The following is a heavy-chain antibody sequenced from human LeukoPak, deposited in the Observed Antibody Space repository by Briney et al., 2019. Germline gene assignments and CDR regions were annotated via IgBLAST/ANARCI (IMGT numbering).Heavy chain of an antibody. D-gene: IGHD3-10*01. CDR2: IYYSGST. CDR3: ARDSGSGNYEG. J-gene: IGHJ4*02. V-gene: IGHV4-59*01. CDR1: GGSISSYY. Sequence: SETLSLTCTVSGGSISSYYWSWIRQPPGKGLEWIGYIYYSGSTNYNPSLKSRVTISVDTSKNQFSLKLSSVTAADTAVYYCARDSGSGNYEGWGQGTLVTVSS.